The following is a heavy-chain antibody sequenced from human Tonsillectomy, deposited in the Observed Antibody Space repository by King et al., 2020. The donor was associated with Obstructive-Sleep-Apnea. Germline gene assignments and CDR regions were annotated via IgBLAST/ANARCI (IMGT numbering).Heavy chain of an antibody. J-gene: IGHJ4*02. CDR1: GFTVSSNY. CDR2: IYSGGST. V-gene: IGHV3-66*01. D-gene: IGHD6-19*01. CDR3: ARDVAVAARGY. Sequence: VQLVESGGGLVQPGGSLRLSCAVSGFTVSSNYMSWVRQAPGKGLEWGSVIYSGGSTFYADSVKGRFTISRDNSKNTLYLQMNSLRAEDTAVYYCARDVAVAARGYWGQGTLVTVSS.